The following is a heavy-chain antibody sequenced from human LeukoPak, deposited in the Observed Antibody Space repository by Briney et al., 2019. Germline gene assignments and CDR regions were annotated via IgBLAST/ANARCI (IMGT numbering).Heavy chain of an antibody. CDR1: GFTFSSYA. CDR3: AKAGITMVRGPRAFDI. V-gene: IGHV3-23*01. D-gene: IGHD3-10*01. CDR2: ISGGST. J-gene: IGHJ3*02. Sequence: PGGSLRLSCAASGFTFSSYAMSWVRQAPGKGLEWVSAISGGSTYYADSVKGRFTISRDNSKNTLYLQMNSLRAEDMAVYYCAKAGITMVRGPRAFDIWGQGTVVTVSS.